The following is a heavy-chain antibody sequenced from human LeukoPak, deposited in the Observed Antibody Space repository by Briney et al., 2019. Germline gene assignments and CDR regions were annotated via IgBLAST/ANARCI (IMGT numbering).Heavy chain of an antibody. CDR3: AKDMMMATIRGSYFDY. V-gene: IGHV3-33*06. CDR1: GFTFSSYG. D-gene: IGHD5-12*01. Sequence: PGRSLRLSCAASGFTFSSYGMHWVRQAPGKGLEWVAVIWYDGSNKYYADSVKGRFTISRDNSKNTLYLQMNSLRAEDTAVYYCAKDMMMATIRGSYFDYWGQGTLVTVSS. J-gene: IGHJ4*02. CDR2: IWYDGSNK.